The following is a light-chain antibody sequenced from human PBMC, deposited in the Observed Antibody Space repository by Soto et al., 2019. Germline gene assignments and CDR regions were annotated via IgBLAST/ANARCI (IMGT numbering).Light chain of an antibody. CDR1: SGHSSYA. J-gene: IGLJ2*01. CDR3: QTWGTVPVV. Sequence: QSVLTQSPSASASLGASVKLTCTLSSGHSSYAIAWHQQQPEKGPRYLMKLNSDGSHSKGDGIPDRFSGSSSRAERYLTISRLQSEAEADYRGQTWGTVPVVFGGGTKLTVL. V-gene: IGLV4-69*01. CDR2: LNSDGSH.